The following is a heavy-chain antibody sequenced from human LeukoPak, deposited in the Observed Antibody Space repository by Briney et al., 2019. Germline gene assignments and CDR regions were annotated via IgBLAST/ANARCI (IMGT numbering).Heavy chain of an antibody. J-gene: IGHJ4*02. V-gene: IGHV1-18*01. D-gene: IGHD3-22*01. Sequence: ASVNVSCKASGYTFTSYGISWVRQAPGQGLEWMGWISAHNGNTNYAQKLQGRVTMTTDTSTSTAYMELRSLRSDDTAVYYCARDRGIYYYDSSGYYPNDYWGQGTLVTVSS. CDR1: GYTFTSYG. CDR3: ARDRGIYYYDSSGYYPNDY. CDR2: ISAHNGNT.